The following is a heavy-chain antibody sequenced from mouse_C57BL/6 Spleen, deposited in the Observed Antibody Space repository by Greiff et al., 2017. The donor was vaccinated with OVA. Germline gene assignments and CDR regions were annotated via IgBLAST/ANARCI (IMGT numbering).Heavy chain of an antibody. V-gene: IGHV1-64*01. Sequence: QVQLQQPGAELVKPGASVKLSCKASGYTFTSYWMHWVKQRPGQGLEWIGMIHPNSGSTNYNEKFKSKATLTVDKSSSTAYMQLSSLTSEDSAVYYCAYYGSSYEGAMDYWGQGTSVTVSS. J-gene: IGHJ4*01. CDR1: GYTFTSYW. CDR3: AYYGSSYEGAMDY. CDR2: IHPNSGST. D-gene: IGHD1-1*01.